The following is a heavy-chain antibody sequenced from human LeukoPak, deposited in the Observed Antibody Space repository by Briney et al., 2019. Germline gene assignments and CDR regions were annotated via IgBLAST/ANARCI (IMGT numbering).Heavy chain of an antibody. J-gene: IGHJ4*02. Sequence: PSETLSLTCTVSGGSIGNYYWTWIRQSPGKGLEWIGYVHYSGYSDYNPSLKSRVSISLDTSKIQFSLELMSVTAADTAVYYCAREAYSLYPDDWGLGTLVTVSS. CDR3: AREAYSLYPDD. CDR1: GGSIGNYY. CDR2: VHYSGYS. V-gene: IGHV4-59*01. D-gene: IGHD4-11*01.